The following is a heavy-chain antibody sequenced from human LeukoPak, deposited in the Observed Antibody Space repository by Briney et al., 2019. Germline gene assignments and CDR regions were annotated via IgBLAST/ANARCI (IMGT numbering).Heavy chain of an antibody. CDR3: AISIYSSGYYNDY. Sequence: NSSETLSLTCTVSGGSISSSSYYWGWIRQPPGKGLEWIGSIYYSGSTYYNPSLKSRVTISVDTSKNQFSLKLSSVTAADTAVYYCAISIYSSGYYNDYWGQGTLVAVSS. J-gene: IGHJ4*02. CDR2: IYYSGST. CDR1: GGSISSSSYY. V-gene: IGHV4-39*01. D-gene: IGHD3-22*01.